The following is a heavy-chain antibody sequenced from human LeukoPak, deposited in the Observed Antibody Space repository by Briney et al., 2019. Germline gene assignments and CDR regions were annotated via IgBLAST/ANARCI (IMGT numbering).Heavy chain of an antibody. J-gene: IGHJ4*02. V-gene: IGHV1-2*02. D-gene: IGHD3-22*01. CDR3: ARPNYYDSSGHFDY. CDR1: GYTFTGYY. Sequence: ASVKVSCKASGYTFTGYYMHWVRQAPGQGLEWMAWMNPNSGGTSYAQKFQGRVTMTRDTSISTAYMDLSGLRSDDTAVYYCARPNYYDSSGHFDYWGQGALVTVSS. CDR2: MNPNSGGT.